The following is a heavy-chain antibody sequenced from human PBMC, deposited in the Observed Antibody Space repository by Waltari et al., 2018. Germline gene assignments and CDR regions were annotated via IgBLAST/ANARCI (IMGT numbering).Heavy chain of an antibody. V-gene: IGHV3-23*01. CDR2: LSDSGEST. D-gene: IGHD3-16*01. CDR1: GFTFNSYA. CDR3: ARALWGGFDY. Sequence: EVQLLESGGGLVQPGQSLIFSCAASGFTFNSYAMSWVRHAPGKGRGWVSALSDSGESTYYADSVKGRFTISRDNSMNTLYLQMNNLRVEDTAVYYCARALWGGFDYWGQGTLLTVSS. J-gene: IGHJ4*02.